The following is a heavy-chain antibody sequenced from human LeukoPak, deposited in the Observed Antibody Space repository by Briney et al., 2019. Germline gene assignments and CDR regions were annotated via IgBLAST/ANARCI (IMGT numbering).Heavy chain of an antibody. CDR2: ISTSGTTM. Sequence: PGGSLRLSCAASGFTFRTYNMNWVRQAPGKGPEWVSSISTSGTTMYYADSVKGRFTISRDNANNSLYLQMNSLRAEDTAVYYCASSPPRGGRPWGQGTLVSVSS. CDR3: ASSPPRGGRP. CDR1: GFTFRTYN. D-gene: IGHD3-16*01. V-gene: IGHV3-48*01. J-gene: IGHJ5*02.